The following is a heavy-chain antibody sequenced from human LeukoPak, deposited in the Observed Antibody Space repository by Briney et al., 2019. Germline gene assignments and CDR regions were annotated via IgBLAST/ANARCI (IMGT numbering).Heavy chain of an antibody. CDR1: GGSFSRVGYF. V-gene: IGHV4-61*02. D-gene: IGHD4-17*01. J-gene: IGHJ4*02. CDR2: IYTNGDT. Sequence: PSETLSLTCTVSGGSFSRVGYFWSWIRQPAGKGLEWIGRIYTNGDTNYNPSLKSRVTMSVDTSMNQFSLKLSSVTAADTAVYYCARERRDDYVSFDYWGQGTLVSVSS. CDR3: ARERRDDYVSFDY.